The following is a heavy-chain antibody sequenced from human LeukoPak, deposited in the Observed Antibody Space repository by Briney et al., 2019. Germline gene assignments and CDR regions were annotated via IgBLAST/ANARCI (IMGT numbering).Heavy chain of an antibody. Sequence: GGSLRLSCAASGFTFSSYAMSSVRQAPGKGLEWVSAISGSGGSTYYADSVKGRFTISRDNSKNTLYLQMNSLRAEDTAVYYCAKDQGSSWYRRWFDPWGQGTLVTVSS. J-gene: IGHJ5*02. D-gene: IGHD6-13*01. CDR3: AKDQGSSWYRRWFDP. CDR2: ISGSGGST. CDR1: GFTFSSYA. V-gene: IGHV3-23*01.